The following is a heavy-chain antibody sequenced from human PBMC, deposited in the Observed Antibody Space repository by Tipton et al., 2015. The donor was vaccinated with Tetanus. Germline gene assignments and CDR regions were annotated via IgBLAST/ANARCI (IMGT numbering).Heavy chain of an antibody. CDR3: ARGPHVQWDYYYYYGMDV. J-gene: IGHJ6*02. D-gene: IGHD1-26*01. CDR1: GGSFSGYY. CDR2: INHSGST. V-gene: IGHV4-34*01. Sequence: TLSLTCAVYGGSFSGYYWSWIRQPPGKGLEWIGEINHSGSTNYNPSLKSRVTISVDTSKNQFSLKLSSVTAADTAVYYCARGPHVQWDYYYYYGMDVWGQGTTVTVSS.